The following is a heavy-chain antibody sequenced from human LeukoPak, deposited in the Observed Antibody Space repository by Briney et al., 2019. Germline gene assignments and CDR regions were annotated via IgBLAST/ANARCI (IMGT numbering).Heavy chain of an antibody. J-gene: IGHJ4*02. Sequence: AGGSLRLSCAASRVTFSSYAMSWVRQAPGKGLEWVSSLSGSGERTYYADSVKGRFTISRDNSENTLYVQMNSLRDEDTAVYYCAKDRGIAVAGNESDYWGQGTLVTVSS. CDR2: LSGSGERT. CDR1: RVTFSSYA. D-gene: IGHD6-19*01. CDR3: AKDRGIAVAGNESDY. V-gene: IGHV3-23*01.